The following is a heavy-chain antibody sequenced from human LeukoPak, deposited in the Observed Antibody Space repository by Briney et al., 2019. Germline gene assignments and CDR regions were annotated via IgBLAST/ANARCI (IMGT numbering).Heavy chain of an antibody. Sequence: GGSLRLSCAASGFTFSSYEPNWVRQAPGKGLEWVSYISDIGTTQHYADSVKGRFTISRDNAKNSLYLQMNSLTAEDTAVYYCARDRSKVTAYDDALDIWGQGTMVIVSS. D-gene: IGHD2-21*02. CDR3: ARDRSKVTAYDDALDI. J-gene: IGHJ3*02. CDR2: ISDIGTTQ. V-gene: IGHV3-48*03. CDR1: GFTFSSYE.